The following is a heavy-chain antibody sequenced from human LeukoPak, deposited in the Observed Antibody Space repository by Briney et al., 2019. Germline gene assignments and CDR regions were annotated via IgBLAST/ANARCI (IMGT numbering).Heavy chain of an antibody. CDR3: ARSLGIRDY. Sequence: ASVKVSCKASGYTFTSYDINWVRQATGQGLEWMGWINPNSGGTNYAQKFQGRVTMTRDTSISTAYMELSRLRSDDTAVYYCARSLGIRDYWGQGTLVTVSS. CDR2: INPNSGGT. V-gene: IGHV1-2*02. J-gene: IGHJ4*02. D-gene: IGHD7-27*01. CDR1: GYTFTSYD.